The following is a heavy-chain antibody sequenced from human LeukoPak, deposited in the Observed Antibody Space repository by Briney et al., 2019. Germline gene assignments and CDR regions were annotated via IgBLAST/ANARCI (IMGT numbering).Heavy chain of an antibody. CDR1: GGSISSSNW. D-gene: IGHD3-10*01. Sequence: KTSETLSLTCTVSGGSISSSNWWSWVRQPPGKGLEWIGEVYHSGSTTYNSSLKSRLTISIDKSKNHFSLNLSSVTAADTAVYYCARRYYGSGTNYFDYWGQGTLVTVSS. V-gene: IGHV4-4*02. CDR2: VYHSGST. J-gene: IGHJ4*02. CDR3: ARRYYGSGTNYFDY.